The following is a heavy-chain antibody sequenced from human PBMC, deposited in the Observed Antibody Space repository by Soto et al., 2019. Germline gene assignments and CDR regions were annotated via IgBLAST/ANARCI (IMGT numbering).Heavy chain of an antibody. CDR3: ASFSIAATDPYGMAV. J-gene: IGHJ6*02. Sequence: QVQLVQSGAEVKKPGASVKVSCKASGYTFTSYGISWVRQAPGQGLEWMGWISAYNGNTNYAQKLQGRVTMTTDTSTSTDYMELRSLRSDDTAVYYCASFSIAATDPYGMAVWGQGTTVTVSS. CDR1: GYTFTSYG. D-gene: IGHD6-13*01. V-gene: IGHV1-18*01. CDR2: ISAYNGNT.